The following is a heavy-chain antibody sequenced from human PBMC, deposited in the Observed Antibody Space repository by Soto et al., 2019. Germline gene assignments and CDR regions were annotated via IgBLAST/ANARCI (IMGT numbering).Heavy chain of an antibody. CDR1: GYSFTSYW. CDR2: MDPSDSYT. CDR3: ARTSLQSRGYSYGHGGMDV. Sequence: EVQLVQSGAEVKKPGESLRISCKGSGYSFTSYWLSWGRQMPGKGLEWMGRMDPSDSYTNYSPSFQGHVTISADKSISTAYLQWSSLKASDTAMYYCARTSLQSRGYSYGHGGMDVWGQGTTVTVSS. D-gene: IGHD5-18*01. J-gene: IGHJ6*02. V-gene: IGHV5-10-1*01.